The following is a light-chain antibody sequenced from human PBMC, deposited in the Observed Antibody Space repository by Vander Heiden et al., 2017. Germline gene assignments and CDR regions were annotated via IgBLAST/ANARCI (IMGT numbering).Light chain of an antibody. CDR1: QSISGY. Sequence: PSSLSASVGDRVTITCRASQSISGYLNWYQQKPGKAPKLLIYTASGLQSGVPSRFSGSGSGTDFTLTISSLQPEDFATYFCQQSHSSPFSFGQGTKLEI. V-gene: IGKV1-39*01. CDR2: TAS. CDR3: QQSHSSPFS. J-gene: IGKJ2*03.